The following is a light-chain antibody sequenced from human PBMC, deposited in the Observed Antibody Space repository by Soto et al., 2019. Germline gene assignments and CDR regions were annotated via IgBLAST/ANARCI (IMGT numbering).Light chain of an antibody. J-gene: IGLJ1*01. CDR2: DDN. V-gene: IGLV1-51*01. CDR3: GTWDTSLPACV. Sequence: QSVLTQPPSVSAAPGQRVTISWSGSASNIGNNSVSWYQQLPGAAPKLLIYDDNNRPSGIPDRFSGSKSGTSATLGITGLQTGDEADYYCGTWDTSLPACVFGPGTKVTVL. CDR1: ASNIGNNS.